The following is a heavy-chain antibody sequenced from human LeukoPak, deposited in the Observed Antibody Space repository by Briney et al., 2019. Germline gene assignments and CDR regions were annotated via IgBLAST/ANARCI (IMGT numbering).Heavy chain of an antibody. CDR2: MKQEGSEK. CDR1: GFSFSTYG. V-gene: IGHV3-7*01. CDR3: ARSSITAGGVLDY. Sequence: TGGSLRLSCVASGFSFSTYGMHWVRQAPGKGPEWVANMKQEGSEKLYMDSVKGRFTISRDNAKNSLYLQMNSLRAEDTAVYYCARSSITAGGVLDYWGQGTLVTVSS. D-gene: IGHD6-13*01. J-gene: IGHJ4*02.